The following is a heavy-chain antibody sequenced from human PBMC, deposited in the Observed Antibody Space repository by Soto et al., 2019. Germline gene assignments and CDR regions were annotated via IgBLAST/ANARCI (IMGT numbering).Heavy chain of an antibody. CDR3: AIVVGALGPGFDP. V-gene: IGHV1-18*01. CDR2: ISAHNGNT. J-gene: IGHJ5*02. CDR1: GYNFNSYT. D-gene: IGHD1-26*01. Sequence: QVQLVQSGAEVKKPGASVKVSCKASGYNFNSYTISWVRQAPGQGLEWMGRISAHNGNTNYAQKLQGRVTMTTDTPTSTAYTELTCLRSDDTAMYHCAIVVGALGPGFDPWGQGTRVTLSS.